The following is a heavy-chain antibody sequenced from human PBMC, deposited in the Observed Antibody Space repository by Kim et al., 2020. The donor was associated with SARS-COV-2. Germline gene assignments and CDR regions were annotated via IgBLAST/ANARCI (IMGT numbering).Heavy chain of an antibody. CDR2: IYPDDSDT. Sequence: GESLKISCKGSGYRFTKYWIGRVRQMPGKGLEWVGIIYPDDSDTRYSPSFQGQVTISADRSINTAYLQWTSLKASDTAIYYCAKTYCSGGDCYYVWFDHWGQGTLVTVSS. CDR3: AKTYCSGGDCYYVWFDH. D-gene: IGHD2-15*01. CDR1: GYRFTKYW. V-gene: IGHV5-51*01. J-gene: IGHJ5*02.